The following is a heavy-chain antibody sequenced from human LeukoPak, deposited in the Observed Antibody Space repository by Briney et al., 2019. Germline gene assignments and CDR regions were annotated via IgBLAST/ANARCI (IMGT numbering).Heavy chain of an antibody. J-gene: IGHJ4*02. Sequence: ASVKVSCTASGYTFTSYDINWVRQATGQGLEWMGWMNPNSGNTGYAQKFQGRVTITRDTSASTAYMELSSLRSEDTAVYYCARELYGSTPSLDYWGQGTLVTVSS. CDR1: GYTFTSYD. CDR3: ARELYGSTPSLDY. CDR2: MNPNSGNT. V-gene: IGHV1-8*01. D-gene: IGHD4-23*01.